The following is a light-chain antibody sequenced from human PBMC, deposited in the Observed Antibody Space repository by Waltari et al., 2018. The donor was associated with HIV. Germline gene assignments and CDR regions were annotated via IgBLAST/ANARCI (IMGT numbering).Light chain of an antibody. CDR2: EVS. V-gene: IGLV2-14*01. Sequence: QSALTQPASVSGSPGQSITISCTGTSSDVGVYNYVSWYQQHPGKAPKLMIYEVSSRPAGVSNRFSGSRSGNTASLTICGLQAEDGADYYCSSYTTRNTRVFGGGTTLTVL. J-gene: IGLJ3*02. CDR1: SSDVGVYNY. CDR3: SSYTTRNTRV.